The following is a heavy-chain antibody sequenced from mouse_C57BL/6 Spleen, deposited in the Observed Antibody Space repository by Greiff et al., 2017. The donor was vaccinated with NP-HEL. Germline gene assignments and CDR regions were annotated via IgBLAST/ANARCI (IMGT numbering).Heavy chain of an antibody. V-gene: IGHV1-18*01. D-gene: IGHD1-1*01. J-gene: IGHJ2*01. Sequence: VQLQQSGPELVKPGASVKIPCKASGYTFTDYNMDWVKQSHGKSLEWIGDINPNNGGTIYNQKFKGKATLTVDKSSSTAYMELRSLTSEDTAVYYCARAYGSSYLYYFDYWGQGTTLTVSS. CDR1: GYTFTDYN. CDR2: INPNNGGT. CDR3: ARAYGSSYLYYFDY.